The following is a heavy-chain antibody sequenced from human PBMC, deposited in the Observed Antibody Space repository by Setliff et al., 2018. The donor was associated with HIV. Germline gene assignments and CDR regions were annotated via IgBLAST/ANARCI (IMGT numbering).Heavy chain of an antibody. CDR1: GDSFSYFY. V-gene: IGHV4-59*01. J-gene: IGHJ4*02. Sequence: PSETLSLTCAVSGDSFSYFYWSWIRQPPGKGLEWIGYIDSSGSTNYNPSLKSRVTISVDTSNNQFSLNLSSVTAADTAVYYCARGGSGYLYYFDYWGQGTLVTVSS. CDR2: IDSSGST. CDR3: ARGGSGYLYYFDY. D-gene: IGHD5-12*01.